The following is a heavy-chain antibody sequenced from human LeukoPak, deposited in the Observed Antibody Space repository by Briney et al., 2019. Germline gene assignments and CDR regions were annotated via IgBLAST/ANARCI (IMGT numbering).Heavy chain of an antibody. V-gene: IGHV3-48*02. J-gene: IGHJ5*02. CDR1: GFTFTSTS. D-gene: IGHD1-26*01. Sequence: PGGSLRLACAASGFTFTSTSMNWVRQAPGKGLEWISYISSSSRTVHYADSVKGRFTISRDNAKNSLYLQMNRLRDEDTAVYYCARARDGSHDHWGQGTLVRVSS. CDR2: ISSSSRTV. CDR3: ARARDGSHDH.